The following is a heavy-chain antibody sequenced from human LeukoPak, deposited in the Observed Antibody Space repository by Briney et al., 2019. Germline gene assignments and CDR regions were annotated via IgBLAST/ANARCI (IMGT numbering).Heavy chain of an antibody. D-gene: IGHD6-13*01. Sequence: SETLSLTCTVSGGSISSYYWSWIRQPPGKGLEWIGYIYYSGSTNYNPSLKSRVTMSLDTSTNQFSLKLSSVTAADTAVYYCAKGEDVEMYTSRWYTFFYWGQGILVTVSS. CDR2: IYYSGST. V-gene: IGHV4-59*12. CDR1: GGSISSYY. J-gene: IGHJ4*02. CDR3: AKGEDVEMYTSRWYTFFY.